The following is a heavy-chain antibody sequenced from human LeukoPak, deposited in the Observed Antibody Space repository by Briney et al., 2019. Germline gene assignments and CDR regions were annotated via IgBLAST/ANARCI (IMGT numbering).Heavy chain of an antibody. Sequence: SSETLSLTCTVSGGSISSYYWSWIRQPPGKGLEWIGYIYYSGSTNYNPSLKSRVTISVDTSKNQFSLKLSSVTAADTAVYYCARTEASNSCYYYYYMDVWGKGTTVTVSS. D-gene: IGHD4-11*01. J-gene: IGHJ6*03. CDR2: IYYSGST. V-gene: IGHV4-59*01. CDR1: GGSISSYY. CDR3: ARTEASNSCYYYYYMDV.